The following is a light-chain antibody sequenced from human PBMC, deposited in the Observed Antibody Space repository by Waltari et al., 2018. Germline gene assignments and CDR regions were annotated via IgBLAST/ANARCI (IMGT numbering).Light chain of an antibody. J-gene: IGKJ2*01. CDR2: DAS. CDR3: QQRSSWTPHT. Sequence: EIVLTQSPATLSLSPGETATLSCRASQSVGTYLAWYQPKPGQAPRLLIYDASNRATGIPDRFRGSGSGTDFTLTIDSLEPEDFALYYCQQRSSWTPHTFGQGARLEIK. V-gene: IGKV3-11*01. CDR1: QSVGTY.